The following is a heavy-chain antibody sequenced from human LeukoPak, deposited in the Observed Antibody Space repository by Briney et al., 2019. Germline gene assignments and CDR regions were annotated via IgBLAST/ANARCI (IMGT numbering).Heavy chain of an antibody. J-gene: IGHJ4*02. CDR3: ARDMSYGSGSYYPFDY. V-gene: IGHV3-7*01. D-gene: IGHD3-10*01. CDR1: GFTFSSYW. Sequence: PGGSLRLSCAASGFTFSSYWMNWVRQAPGKGLEWVANIKQDGSETYYLDSVKGRFTISRDNAKNSLYLQMNSLRAEDTAVYYCARDMSYGSGSYYPFDYWGQGTLVTVSS. CDR2: IKQDGSET.